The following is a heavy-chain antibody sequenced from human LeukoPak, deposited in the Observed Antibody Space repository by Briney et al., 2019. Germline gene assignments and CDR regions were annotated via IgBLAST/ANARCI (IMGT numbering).Heavy chain of an antibody. Sequence: ASVKVSCKASGYTFTGYYMHWVRQAPGQGLEWMGWINPNSGGTNYAQKFQGRVTMTRDTSISTAYMELSRLRSDDTAVYYCARVFGWLQFAYFDYWGQGTLVTVSS. J-gene: IGHJ4*02. CDR1: GYTFTGYY. CDR2: INPNSGGT. V-gene: IGHV1-2*02. D-gene: IGHD5-24*01. CDR3: ARVFGWLQFAYFDY.